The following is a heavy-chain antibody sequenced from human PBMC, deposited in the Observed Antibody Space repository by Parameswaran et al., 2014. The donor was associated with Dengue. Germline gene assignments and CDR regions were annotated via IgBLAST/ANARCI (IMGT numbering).Heavy chain of an antibody. V-gene: IGHV3-30*04. D-gene: IGHD2-15*01. Sequence: WIRQPPGKGLEWVAVISYDGSNKYYADSVKGRFTISRDNSKNTLYLQMNSLRAEDTAVYYCARDLVGLLNAFDIWGQGTMVTVSS. J-gene: IGHJ3*02. CDR2: ISYDGSNK. CDR3: ARDLVGLLNAFDI.